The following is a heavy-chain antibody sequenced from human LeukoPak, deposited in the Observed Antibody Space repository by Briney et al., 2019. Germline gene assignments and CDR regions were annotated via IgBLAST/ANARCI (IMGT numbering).Heavy chain of an antibody. CDR1: GFTFSTYT. J-gene: IGHJ4*02. CDR3: ARGHRPYTSACPFDS. V-gene: IGHV3-30*04. Sequence: PGGSLRLSCAASGFTFSTYTMHWVRQAPGKGLEWVAVIAYDGSYKYYAGSVRGRFTFSRDNSNNTLYLQMNSLSDEDTAVYYCARGHRPYTSACPFDSWGQGTLVTVSS. D-gene: IGHD6-25*01. CDR2: IAYDGSYK.